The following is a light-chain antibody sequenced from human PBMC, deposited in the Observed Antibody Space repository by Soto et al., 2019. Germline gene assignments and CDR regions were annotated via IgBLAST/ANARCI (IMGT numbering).Light chain of an antibody. J-gene: IGKJ2*01. CDR1: QSIRTY. CDR3: QKSDRSPYT. CDR2: DAS. Sequence: DIQMTQSPSSLSASVGDRVAITCRASQSIRTYLNWYQQKPGEAPKVLIYDASTLQSGVPSRFSGSGSGTYFTLTNSSLQPEDYATYYCQKSDRSPYTFGQGTKLEIK. V-gene: IGKV1-39*01.